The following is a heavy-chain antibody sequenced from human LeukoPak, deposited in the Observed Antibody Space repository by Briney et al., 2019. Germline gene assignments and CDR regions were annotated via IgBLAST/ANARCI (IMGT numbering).Heavy chain of an antibody. CDR3: ARDRDYYGMDV. Sequence: ASVKVSCKASGYTFTSYGISWVRQAPGQGLEWMGLISAYNGNTNYAQKLQGRVTMTTDTSTSTVYMELRSLRSDDTAVYYCARDRDYYGMDVWGQGTTVTVSS. D-gene: IGHD3-10*01. V-gene: IGHV1-18*01. CDR1: GYTFTSYG. J-gene: IGHJ6*02. CDR2: ISAYNGNT.